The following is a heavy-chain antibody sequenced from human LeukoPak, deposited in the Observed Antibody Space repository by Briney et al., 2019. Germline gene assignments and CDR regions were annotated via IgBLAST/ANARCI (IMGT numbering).Heavy chain of an antibody. CDR2: ISYDGSNK. J-gene: IGHJ3*02. CDR3: ARASYGDYEGAFDI. V-gene: IGHV3-30-3*01. D-gene: IGHD4-17*01. CDR1: GFTFSSYA. Sequence: GSLILSCAASGFTFSSYAMHWVRQAPGKGLEWVAVISYDGSNKYYADSVKGRFTISRDNSKNTLYLQMNSLRAEDTAVYYCARASYGDYEGAFDIWGQGTMVTVSS.